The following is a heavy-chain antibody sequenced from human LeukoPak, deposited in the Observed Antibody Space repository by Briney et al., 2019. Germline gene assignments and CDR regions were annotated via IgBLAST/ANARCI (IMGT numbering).Heavy chain of an antibody. CDR3: AKDMRSDWSVAFDY. CDR1: GFTFSSYE. Sequence: PGGSLRLSCAASGFTFSSYEMNWVRQAPGKGPEWVSYISSSGSTIYYADSVKGRFTISRDNAKNSLYLQMNSLRADDTAIYHCAKDMRSDWSVAFDYWGQGNLVTVSS. D-gene: IGHD3-9*01. CDR2: ISSSGSTI. V-gene: IGHV3-48*03. J-gene: IGHJ4*02.